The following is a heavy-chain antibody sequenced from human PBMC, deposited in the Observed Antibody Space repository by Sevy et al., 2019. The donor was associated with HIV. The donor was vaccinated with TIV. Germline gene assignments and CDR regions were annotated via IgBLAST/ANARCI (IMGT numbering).Heavy chain of an antibody. J-gene: IGHJ2*01. CDR2: ISSTSNYI. Sequence: GGSLRLSCAASGFTFSTYSMNWVRQAPGRGLEWVSSISSTSNYIYYADSVKGRFTISKDNAKNSLYLQMNSLRAEDTAVFYCARGYDLWSGYYTPDWYFDLWGRGTLVTVSS. V-gene: IGHV3-21*01. D-gene: IGHD3-3*01. CDR3: ARGYDLWSGYYTPDWYFDL. CDR1: GFTFSTYS.